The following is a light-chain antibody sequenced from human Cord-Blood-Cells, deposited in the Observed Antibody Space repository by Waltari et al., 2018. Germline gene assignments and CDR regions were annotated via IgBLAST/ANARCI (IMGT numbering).Light chain of an antibody. CDR1: QSVSSSY. J-gene: IGKJ2*01. Sequence: EIVLTQSPGTLSLSPGERATLSCRAGQSVSSSYLAWYQQKPGQAPRLRSYGASSRATGIPDRFSGSGSGTDFTLTISRLEPEEFAVYYCQQYGSSPRTFGQGTKLEIK. V-gene: IGKV3-20*01. CDR2: GAS. CDR3: QQYGSSPRT.